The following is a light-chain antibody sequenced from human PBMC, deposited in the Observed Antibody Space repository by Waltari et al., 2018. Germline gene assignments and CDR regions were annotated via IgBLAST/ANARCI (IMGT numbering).Light chain of an antibody. J-gene: IGKJ1*01. CDR2: WAS. V-gene: IGKV4-1*01. CDR1: QTVLYISDNNNY. CDR3: QQYYDTPRT. Sequence: DIVMTQSPDSLAVSLGERATINCKSRQTVLYISDNNNYLAWYQQKLGQPPKLLIYWASTRASGVPDRFSGSGSGTDFTLTISSLQAEDVAVYYCQQYYDTPRTFGQGTRVEIK.